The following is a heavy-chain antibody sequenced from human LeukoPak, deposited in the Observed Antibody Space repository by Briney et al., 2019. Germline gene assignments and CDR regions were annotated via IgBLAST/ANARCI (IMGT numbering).Heavy chain of an antibody. CDR1: GGSISSSSYY. Sequence: SETLSLTCTVSGGSISSSSYYWGWIRQPPGKGLEWIGSIYYSGSTYYNPSLKGRVTISVDTSKNQFSLKLRSVTAADTAVYYCARVDWNYGGYYYMDVWGKGTTVTVSS. CDR3: ARVDWNYGGYYYMDV. V-gene: IGHV4-39*07. CDR2: IYYSGST. J-gene: IGHJ6*03. D-gene: IGHD1-7*01.